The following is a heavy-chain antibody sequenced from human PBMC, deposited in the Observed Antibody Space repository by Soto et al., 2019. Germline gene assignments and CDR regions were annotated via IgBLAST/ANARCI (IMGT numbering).Heavy chain of an antibody. CDR2: INSDGSST. CDR1: GFTFSSYW. D-gene: IGHD6-19*01. Sequence: PELSRRRPCAAAGFTFSSYWMHWVRQPPGKGLGWVSRINSDGSSTSYAHSVKGRFTISRDNAKNTLYLQMNSLRAEDTAVYYCARASSSGWSCDYWGRGTLVTVSS. V-gene: IGHV3-74*01. CDR3: ARASSSGWSCDY. J-gene: IGHJ4*02.